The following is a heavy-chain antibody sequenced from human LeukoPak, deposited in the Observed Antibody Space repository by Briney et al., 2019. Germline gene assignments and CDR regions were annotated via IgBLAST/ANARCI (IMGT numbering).Heavy chain of an antibody. Sequence: GGSLRLSCAASGFTFSRDSMNWVRQAPGKGLEWVSSISSSSTYIYYADSVKGRFTISRDNAKNSLHLQMNSLRAEDTAVYYCARGECSGGSCLSTFDYWGQGTLVTVSS. CDR1: GFTFSRDS. CDR2: ISSSSTYI. J-gene: IGHJ4*02. V-gene: IGHV3-21*01. CDR3: ARGECSGGSCLSTFDY. D-gene: IGHD2-15*01.